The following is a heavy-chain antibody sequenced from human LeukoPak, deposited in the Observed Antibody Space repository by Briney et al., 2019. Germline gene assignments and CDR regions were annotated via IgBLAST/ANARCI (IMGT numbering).Heavy chain of an antibody. CDR1: GFIFSSSA. CDR2: MSGSSSSI. V-gene: IGHV3-23*01. J-gene: IGHJ3*02. CDR3: ARAGGLLWFGEVLESSDAFHI. Sequence: GGSLRLSCAASGFIFSSSAVTWVRQTPGKALEWVSAMSGSSSSIYYADYVKGRFTISRDNAKNSLYLQVNSLRDEDTAVYYCARAGGLLWFGEVLESSDAFHIWGQGTMVTVSS. D-gene: IGHD3-10*01.